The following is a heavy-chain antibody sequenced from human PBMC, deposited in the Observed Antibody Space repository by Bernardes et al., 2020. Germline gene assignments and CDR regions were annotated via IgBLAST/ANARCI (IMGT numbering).Heavy chain of an antibody. CDR2: IYYSGST. D-gene: IGHD6-6*01. J-gene: IGHJ6*03. CDR3: ARCAVGQQLVLYYMDV. CDR1: GGSISSSSYY. Sequence: SETLSLTCTVSGGSISSSSYYWGWIRQPPGKGLEWIGSIYYSGSTYYNPSLKSRVTISVDTSKNQFSLKLSSVTAADTAVYYCARCAVGQQLVLYYMDVWGKGTTVTVSS. V-gene: IGHV4-39*01.